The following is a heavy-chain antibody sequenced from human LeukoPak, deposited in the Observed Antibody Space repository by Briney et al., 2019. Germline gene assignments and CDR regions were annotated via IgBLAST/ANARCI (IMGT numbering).Heavy chain of an antibody. V-gene: IGHV4-38-2*02. D-gene: IGHD1-26*01. CDR1: GYSISSGYY. CDR2: IYYSGST. CDR3: ARRAVYEWEPTTDY. Sequence: SETLSLTCTVSGYSISSGYYWGWIRQPPGKGLEWIGSIYYSGSTYYNPSLKSRVTISVDTSKNQFSLKLSSVTAADTAVYYCARRAVYEWEPTTDYWGQGTLVTVSS. J-gene: IGHJ4*02.